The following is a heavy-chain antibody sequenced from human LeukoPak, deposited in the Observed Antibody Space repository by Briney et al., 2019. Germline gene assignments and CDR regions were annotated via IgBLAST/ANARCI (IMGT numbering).Heavy chain of an antibody. CDR3: ARRTYYYDSSRKGGFDY. CDR2: IYPGDSDT. CDR1: GYSFTSYW. Sequence: GESLQISFKGSGYSFTSYWIGWVRQMPGKGVEWMGIIYPGDSDTRYSPSFQGQVTISADKSISTAYLQWSSLKASDTAMYYCARRTYYYDSSRKGGFDYWGQGTLVTVSS. J-gene: IGHJ4*02. D-gene: IGHD3-22*01. V-gene: IGHV5-51*01.